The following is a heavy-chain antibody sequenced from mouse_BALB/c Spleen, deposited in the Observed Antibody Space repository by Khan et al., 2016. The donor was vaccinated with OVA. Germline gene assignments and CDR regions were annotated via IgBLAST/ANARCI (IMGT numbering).Heavy chain of an antibody. V-gene: IGHV3-6*02. CDR1: GYSITSGYY. D-gene: IGHD3-1*01. J-gene: IGHJ2*03. Sequence: EVQLQESGPGLVKPSQSLSLTCSVTGYSITSGYYWNWIRRFPGNKLEWMGYISYDGSDNCNPSLKNRFSITRDTSKNQFFLKLKSVTTEDTATYYCARGARATYYFDYWGQGTSLTVSS. CDR3: ARGARATYYFDY. CDR2: ISYDGSD.